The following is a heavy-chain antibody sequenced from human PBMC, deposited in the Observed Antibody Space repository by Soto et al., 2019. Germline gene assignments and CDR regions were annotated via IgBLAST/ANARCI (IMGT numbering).Heavy chain of an antibody. J-gene: IGHJ6*02. CDR2: IYWDDDK. V-gene: IGHV2-5*02. CDR1: GISLSTSGVS. Sequence: QITLKESGPTLVKPTQTLTLTCTFSGISLSTSGVSVGWIRQPPGKALEWLAVIYWDDDKHYSASLKSRLTITKDTSKNPVLLTMTNIDPVDTATYYCAHRPELSYGFDVWGQGNTVTVSS. CDR3: AHRPELSYGFDV. D-gene: IGHD1-7*01.